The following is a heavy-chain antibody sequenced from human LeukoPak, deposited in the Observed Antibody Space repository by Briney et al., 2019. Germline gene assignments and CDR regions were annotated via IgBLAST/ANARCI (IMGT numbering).Heavy chain of an antibody. V-gene: IGHV4-38-2*02. CDR2: IYHSGST. CDR3: ARVRFEYSNPIDY. Sequence: PSETLSLTCTVSGYSISSGYYWGWIRQPPGKGLEWIGSIYHSGSTYYNPSLKSRVTISVDTSKNQFSLKLSSVTAADTAVYYCARVRFEYSNPIDYWGQGTLVTVSS. D-gene: IGHD6-6*01. CDR1: GYSISSGYY. J-gene: IGHJ4*02.